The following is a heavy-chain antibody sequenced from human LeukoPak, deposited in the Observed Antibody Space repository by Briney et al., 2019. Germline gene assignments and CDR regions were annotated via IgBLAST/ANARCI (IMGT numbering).Heavy chain of an antibody. CDR1: GFTFSDFY. V-gene: IGHV3-11*01. CDR2: IGGSGTDI. J-gene: IGHJ6*02. D-gene: IGHD2-8*02. CDR3: ARDRCTGAACSGYYHGMDV. Sequence: PGGSLRLSCAASGFTFSDFYMSWIRQAPGKGLEWLSYIGGSGTDIKYADSVKGRFTISRDNAKKPLYLQMTSLRVEDAAVYYCARDRCTGAACSGYYHGMDVWGQGTTVTVSS.